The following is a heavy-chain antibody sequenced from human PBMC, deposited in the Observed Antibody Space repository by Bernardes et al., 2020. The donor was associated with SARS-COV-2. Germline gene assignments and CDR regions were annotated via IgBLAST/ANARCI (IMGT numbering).Heavy chain of an antibody. V-gene: IGHV3-23*01. D-gene: IGHD6-13*01. CDR3: AKPSTRWYDAFDI. CDR1: GFTFSSYA. J-gene: IGHJ3*02. CDR2: ISGSGGST. Sequence: GGSLRLSCAASGFTFSSYAMSWVRQAPGKGLEWVSTISGSGGSTYYADSVKGRFTISRDNSKNTLYLQMNSLRAEDTAVYYCAKPSTRWYDAFDIWGQGTMVTVSS.